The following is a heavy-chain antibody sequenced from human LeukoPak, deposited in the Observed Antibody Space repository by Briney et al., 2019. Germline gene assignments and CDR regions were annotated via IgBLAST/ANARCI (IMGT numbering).Heavy chain of an antibody. D-gene: IGHD1-26*01. CDR2: ISSSSSYI. CDR1: GFTFSSYS. Sequence: NPGGSLRHSCAASGFTFSSYSMNWVRQAPGKGLEWVSSISSSSSYIYYADSVKGRFTISRDNAKNSLYLQMNSLRAEDTAVYYCARDGGGSYYYAAGNDYWGQGTLVTVSS. V-gene: IGHV3-21*01. CDR3: ARDGGGSYYYAAGNDY. J-gene: IGHJ4*02.